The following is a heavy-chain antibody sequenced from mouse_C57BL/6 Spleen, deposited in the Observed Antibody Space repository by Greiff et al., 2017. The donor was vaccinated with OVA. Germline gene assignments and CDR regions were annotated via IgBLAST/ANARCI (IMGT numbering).Heavy chain of an antibody. Sequence: QVQLQQSGAELARPGASVKMSCKASGYTFTSYTMHWVKQRPGQGLEWIGSINPSSGYTKYNQQFKDKATLTADKSYSTAHMQQSSLTSEDSAVYYCARSPVLSYFDYWGQGTTLTVSS. J-gene: IGHJ2*01. V-gene: IGHV1-4*01. D-gene: IGHD1-1*02. CDR1: GYTFTSYT. CDR2: INPSSGYT. CDR3: ARSPVLSYFDY.